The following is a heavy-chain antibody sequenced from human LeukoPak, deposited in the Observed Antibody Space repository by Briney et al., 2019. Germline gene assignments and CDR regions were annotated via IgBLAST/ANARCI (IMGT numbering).Heavy chain of an antibody. V-gene: IGHV4-34*01. CDR1: GESFSGFY. Sequence: ASETLSLTCAVYGESFSGFYWSWIRQPPGKGLEWIGEINHSGSTNYNPSLKSRVTISVDTSKNQFSLKLNSVTAADTAVYFCARLPPQGSYFDYWGQGTLVTVSS. J-gene: IGHJ4*02. CDR3: ARLPPQGSYFDY. CDR2: INHSGST.